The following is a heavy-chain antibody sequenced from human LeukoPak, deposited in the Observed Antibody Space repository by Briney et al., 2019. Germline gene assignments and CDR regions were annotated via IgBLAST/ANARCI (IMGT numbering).Heavy chain of an antibody. Sequence: GGSLRLSCAASGFTFSSSWMSWVRQAPEKGLEWVANIKPDGSEKYYVDSVKGRFTISRDNAKNSLYLQMSSLRAEDTAVYYCARYDRSDWHGFDYWGQGILVTVSS. CDR3: ARYDRSDWHGFDY. V-gene: IGHV3-7*01. J-gene: IGHJ4*02. CDR2: IKPDGSEK. CDR1: GFTFSSSW. D-gene: IGHD3-22*01.